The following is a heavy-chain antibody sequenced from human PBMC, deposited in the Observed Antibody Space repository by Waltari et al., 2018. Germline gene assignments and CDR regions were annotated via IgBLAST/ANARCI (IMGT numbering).Heavy chain of an antibody. D-gene: IGHD2-15*01. J-gene: IGHJ4*02. V-gene: IGHV4-4*02. Sequence: QVQLHESGPGLVKPSGTLSLTCTVSGDSISNNFFWSWVRQSPGKGLEWIGQVHQSGRSNYNPSLESRVTVSMDTSKNQFSLRVTSVTAADTAIYYCASDRGRGLYLDSWGQGTLVTVSP. CDR2: VHQSGRS. CDR3: ASDRGRGLYLDS. CDR1: GDSISNNFF.